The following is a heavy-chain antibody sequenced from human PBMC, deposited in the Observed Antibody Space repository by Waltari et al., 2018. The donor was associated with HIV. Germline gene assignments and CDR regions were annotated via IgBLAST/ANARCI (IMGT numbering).Heavy chain of an antibody. CDR3: ARESRGDHINNWFDP. D-gene: IGHD2-21*01. V-gene: IGHV4-59*01. CDR2: IHHSGAT. J-gene: IGHJ5*02. CDR1: GDSINTYY. Sequence: QVQLLESGPGLVRPSETLSLICTVSGDSINTYYWSWVRQPPGKGLEWIGFIHHSGATKSNPSLKSRVTISMDTSKNQLSLRLLSVTAADTAVYYCARESRGDHINNWFDPWGQGTLVTVSS.